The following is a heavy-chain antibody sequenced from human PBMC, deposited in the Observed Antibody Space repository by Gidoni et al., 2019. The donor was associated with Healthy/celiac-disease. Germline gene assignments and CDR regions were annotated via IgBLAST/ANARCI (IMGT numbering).Heavy chain of an antibody. CDR3: ARSSNLGYSYGWDFDY. Sequence: QVQLQESGPGLVKPSHTLSLTCTVSGGSISSGSYYWSWIRQPAGKGLEWIGRIYNSGSTNYNPSLKSRVTIAVDTSKNQFSLKLSSVTAADTAVYYCARSSNLGYSYGWDFDYWGQGTLVTVSS. CDR1: GGSISSGSYY. D-gene: IGHD5-18*01. CDR2: IYNSGST. J-gene: IGHJ4*02. V-gene: IGHV4-61*02.